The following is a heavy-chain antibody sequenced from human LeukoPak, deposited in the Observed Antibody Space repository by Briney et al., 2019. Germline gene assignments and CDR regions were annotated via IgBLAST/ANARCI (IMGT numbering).Heavy chain of an antibody. CDR1: GGSISSSNW. CDR3: AREFVSGGYDSLDPVDY. D-gene: IGHD5-12*01. V-gene: IGHV4-4*02. CDR2: INHSGST. Sequence: SETLSLTCAVSGGSISSSNWWSWVRQPPGKGLEWIGEINHSGSTNYNPSLKSRVTISVDTSKNQFSLKLSSVTAADTAVYYCAREFVSGGYDSLDPVDYWGQGTLVTVSS. J-gene: IGHJ4*02.